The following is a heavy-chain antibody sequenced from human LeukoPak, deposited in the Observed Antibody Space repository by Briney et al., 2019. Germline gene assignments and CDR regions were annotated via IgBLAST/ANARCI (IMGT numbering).Heavy chain of an antibody. J-gene: IGHJ3*02. CDR2: INAGNGNT. CDR1: GYTFTSYA. V-gene: IGHV1-3*01. D-gene: IGHD6-19*01. Sequence: ASVKVSCKASGYTFTSYAMHWVRQAPGQRLEWMGWINAGNGNTKYSQKFQGRVTMTRNTSISTAYMELSSLRSEDTAVYYCARGFAAVDKAFDIWGQGTMVTVSS. CDR3: ARGFAAVDKAFDI.